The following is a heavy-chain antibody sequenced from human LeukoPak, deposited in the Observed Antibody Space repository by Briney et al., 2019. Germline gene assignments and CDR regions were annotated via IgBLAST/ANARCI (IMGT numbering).Heavy chain of an antibody. CDR3: VATRVCGGVLLRPNCLYFEN. J-gene: IGHJ4*02. Sequence: SGGSLRLSCAASGFTFSSYGMHWVRQAPGKGPEWVAVICYDGTNKYYADSVKGRFTISRDNSKNTLYLQMNSLRAEDTAVYYCVATRVCGGVLLRPNCLYFENWGQGTLVSVSS. D-gene: IGHD3-10*01. CDR2: ICYDGTNK. CDR1: GFTFSSYG. V-gene: IGHV3-33*01.